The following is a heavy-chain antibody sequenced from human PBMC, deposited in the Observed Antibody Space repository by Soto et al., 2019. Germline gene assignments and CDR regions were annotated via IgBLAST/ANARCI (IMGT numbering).Heavy chain of an antibody. CDR1: GFVFTNFW. V-gene: IGHV3-74*01. J-gene: IGHJ4*02. D-gene: IGHD6-13*01. CDR2: IDTSGHST. CDR3: AKDSWYFDF. Sequence: PGGSLRLSCEASGFVFTNFWMHWVRHVPGKGLVWVARIDTSGHSTHYAESVKGRFTISRDNAKNTVCLQMNSLRVEDTCVSYCAKDSWYFDFWSQGSQVTVSS.